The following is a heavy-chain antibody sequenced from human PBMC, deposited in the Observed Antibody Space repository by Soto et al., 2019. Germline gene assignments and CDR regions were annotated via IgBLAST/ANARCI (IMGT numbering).Heavy chain of an antibody. D-gene: IGHD4-17*01. CDR3: TSRHHGDYVRPFFEY. CDR1: GFTFSGSA. CDR2: IRSKANSYAT. V-gene: IGHV3-73*01. J-gene: IGHJ4*02. Sequence: EVQLVESGGGLVQPGGSLKLSCVASGFTFSGSAMHWVRQASGKGLEWVGRIRSKANSYATAYAASVKGRFTFSRDDSKNTAYLQMNSLKTEDTAVYYCTSRHHGDYVRPFFEYWGQGTLVTVSS.